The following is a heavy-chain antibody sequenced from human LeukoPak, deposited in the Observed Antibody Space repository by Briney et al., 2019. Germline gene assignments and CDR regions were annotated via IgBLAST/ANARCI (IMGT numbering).Heavy chain of an antibody. CDR1: GFTFSSYA. D-gene: IGHD1-26*01. CDR2: ISGSGGST. Sequence: GGSLRLSCAASGFTFSSYAMSWVRQTPGKGLEWVSAISGSGGSTYYADSVKGRFTISRDNSKNTLYLQMNSLRAEDTAVYYCARDPDYTGSYGWFDPWGQGTLVTVSS. V-gene: IGHV3-23*01. CDR3: ARDPDYTGSYGWFDP. J-gene: IGHJ5*02.